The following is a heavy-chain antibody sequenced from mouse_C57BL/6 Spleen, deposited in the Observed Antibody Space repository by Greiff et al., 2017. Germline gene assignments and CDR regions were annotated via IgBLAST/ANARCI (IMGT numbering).Heavy chain of an antibody. Sequence: QVQLKESGPGLVAPSQCLSITCTVSGFSLTSYAISWVRQPPGKGLEWLGVIWPGGGTNYNSALKSRLSISKDNSKSQAFIKMNSLQTDDTAMYYCARNFGTAQATDDAMDYGGQGTSVTVSS. CDR3: ARNFGTAQATDDAMDY. D-gene: IGHD3-2*02. CDR1: GFSLTSYA. CDR2: IWPGGGT. J-gene: IGHJ4*01. V-gene: IGHV2-9-1*01.